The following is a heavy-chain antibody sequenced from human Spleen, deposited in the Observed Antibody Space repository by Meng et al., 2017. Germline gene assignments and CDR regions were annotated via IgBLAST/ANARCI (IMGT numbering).Heavy chain of an antibody. Sequence: QVQTQQGGAGLLKPSETLSLTCAVYGGSFSGYYWSWIRQPPGKGLEWIGEINHSGSTNYNPSLKSRVTISVDTSQNNLSLKLSSVTAADSAVYYCARGPTTMAHDFDYWGQGTLVTVSS. V-gene: IGHV4-34*01. CDR1: GGSFSGYY. CDR2: INHSGST. D-gene: IGHD4-11*01. CDR3: ARGPTTMAHDFDY. J-gene: IGHJ4*02.